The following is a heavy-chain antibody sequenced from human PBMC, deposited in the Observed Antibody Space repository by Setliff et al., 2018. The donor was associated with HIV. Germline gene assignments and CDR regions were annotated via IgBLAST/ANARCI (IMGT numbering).Heavy chain of an antibody. D-gene: IGHD3-9*01. CDR3: VREGEYFDTIGHYLVRRFFDL. J-gene: IGHJ3*01. CDR2: MKYDGTEI. Sequence: GSLRLSCAASGFLFHTYWMSWVRQAPGKGLEWVANMKYDGTEIYYVDAVKGRFTISRDNAKKSVFLHMNSLRGEDTAVYYCVREGEYFDTIGHYLVRRFFDLWGQGTMVTVSS. V-gene: IGHV3-7*01. CDR1: GFLFHTYW.